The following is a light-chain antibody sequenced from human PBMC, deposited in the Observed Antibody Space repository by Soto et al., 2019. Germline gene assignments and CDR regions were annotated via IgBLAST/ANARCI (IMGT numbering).Light chain of an antibody. Sequence: EIVLTQSPGTLSLSAGERATLSCRASQSVSNSYLAWYQQKPGQAPRLLIYGASSRATGIPDRFSGSGSGTDFTLTISRLEPEEFAVYYCQQYGNSPPLIFGPGTKVDIK. CDR3: QQYGNSPPLI. V-gene: IGKV3-20*01. J-gene: IGKJ3*01. CDR1: QSVSNSY. CDR2: GAS.